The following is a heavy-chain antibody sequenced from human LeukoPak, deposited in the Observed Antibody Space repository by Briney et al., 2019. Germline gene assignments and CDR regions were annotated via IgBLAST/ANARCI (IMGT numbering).Heavy chain of an antibody. Sequence: PGGSLRLSCAASGFTFTSYSMTWVRQAPGKGLEWVSAISGGGVNTYYADFVKGRFTISRDNSKNMLYLQMNSLRAEDTAVYYCAKTLGYSGYFSPWGQGTLATVSS. CDR2: ISGGGVNT. CDR1: GFTFTSYS. V-gene: IGHV3-23*01. D-gene: IGHD3-22*01. CDR3: AKTLGYSGYFSP. J-gene: IGHJ5*02.